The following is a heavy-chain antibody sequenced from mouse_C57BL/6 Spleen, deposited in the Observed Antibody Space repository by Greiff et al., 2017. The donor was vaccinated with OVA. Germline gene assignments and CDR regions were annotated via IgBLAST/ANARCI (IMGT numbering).Heavy chain of an antibody. CDR1: GFSLTRYG. CDR2: IWSGGST. J-gene: IGHJ1*03. D-gene: IGHD1-1*01. V-gene: IGHV2-2*01. CDR3: ARDNGSSYGCFDV. Sequence: VQLKQSGPGLVQPSQSLSITCTVSGFSLTRYGVHWVRQSPGKGLEWLGVIWSGGSTDYNAAFISRLSISKDNSKSQVFFIMNSLQADETAKYYGARDNGSSYGCFDVWGKGTTVTVSS.